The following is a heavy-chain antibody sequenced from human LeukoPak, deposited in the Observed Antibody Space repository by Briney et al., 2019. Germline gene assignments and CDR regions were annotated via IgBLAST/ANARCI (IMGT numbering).Heavy chain of an antibody. J-gene: IGHJ5*02. CDR1: GYSISSGYY. D-gene: IGHD3-16*01. CDR2: IYHSGST. CDR3: ARDLNGGRMSWFDP. V-gene: IGHV4-38-2*02. Sequence: SETLSLTCTVSGYSISSGYYWGWIRPPPGKGLEWIGSIYHSGSTYYNPSLKSRVTISVDTSKNQFSLKLSSVTAADTAVYYCARDLNGGRMSWFDPWGQGTLVTVSS.